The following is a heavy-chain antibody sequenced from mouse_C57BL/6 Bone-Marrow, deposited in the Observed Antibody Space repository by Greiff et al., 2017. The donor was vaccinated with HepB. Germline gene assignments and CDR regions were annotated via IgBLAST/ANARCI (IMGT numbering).Heavy chain of an antibody. J-gene: IGHJ3*01. CDR1: GYAFSSSW. Sequence: QVQLQQSGPELVKPGASVKISCKASGYAFSSSWMNWVKQRPGKGLEWIGRIYPGDGDTNYNGKFKGKATLTADKSSSTAYMQLSSLTSEDSAVYFCARESYDWASFAYWGQGTLVTVSA. V-gene: IGHV1-82*01. D-gene: IGHD2-4*01. CDR3: ARESYDWASFAY. CDR2: IYPGDGDT.